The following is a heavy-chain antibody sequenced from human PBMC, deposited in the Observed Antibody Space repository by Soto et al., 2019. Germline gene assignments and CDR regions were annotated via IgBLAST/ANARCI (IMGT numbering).Heavy chain of an antibody. Sequence: ASVKVSCKASGYTFTDYYMHWVRQAPGQGLEWMGWINPNSGGTNYAQKFQGRVTMTRDTSISTADMELRSLGSDDTAMYYCAVAYCSHISCYTLLASDYWGQGTLVTVSS. J-gene: IGHJ4*02. D-gene: IGHD2-2*02. V-gene: IGHV1-2*02. CDR1: GYTFTDYY. CDR2: INPNSGGT. CDR3: AVAYCSHISCYTLLASDY.